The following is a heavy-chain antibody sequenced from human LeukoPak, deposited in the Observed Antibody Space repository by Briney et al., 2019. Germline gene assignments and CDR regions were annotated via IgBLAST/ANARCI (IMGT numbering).Heavy chain of an antibody. CDR3: ARNVAAAGGWFDP. CDR2: IIPIFATT. J-gene: IGHJ5*02. Sequence: SVKVSCKASGGTFSSFTINWVRQAPGQGLEWVGGIIPIFATTNYAQKFQGRVTITTDESTSTAYMELTSLSSEDTAVYYCARNVAAAGGWFDPWVQGTLVTVSS. CDR1: GGTFSSFT. D-gene: IGHD2-8*02. V-gene: IGHV1-69*05.